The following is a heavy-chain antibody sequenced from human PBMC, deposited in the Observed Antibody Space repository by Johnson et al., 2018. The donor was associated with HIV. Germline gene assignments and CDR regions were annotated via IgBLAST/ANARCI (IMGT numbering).Heavy chain of an antibody. CDR1: GFTFSDYW. CDR2: IKQDGSDK. J-gene: IGHJ3*02. CDR3: AILPEWELSPEVFDI. V-gene: IGHV3-7*02. D-gene: IGHD1-26*01. Sequence: EVQLVESGGGLVQPGGSLRLSCVVSGFTFSDYWMTWVRQAPGKGLEWVANIKQDGSDKYYVHSVKGRFSISRDNAKNTLYLQMNSLRAEDTAVYYCAILPEWELSPEVFDIWGQGTMVTVSS.